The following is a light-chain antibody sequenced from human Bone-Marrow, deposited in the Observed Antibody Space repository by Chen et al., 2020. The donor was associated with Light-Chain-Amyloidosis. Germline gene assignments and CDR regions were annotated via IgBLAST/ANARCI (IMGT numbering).Light chain of an antibody. V-gene: IGLV3-21*02. CDR1: NIGYTS. CDR2: DDS. CDR3: QVWDRSSDRPV. J-gene: IGLJ3*02. Sequence: SYVLTQPSSVSVAPGQTATIACGGNNIGYTSVHWYQQTPGQAPLLVVYDDSDRPSGIPERLSGSNSGNTATLTISRVEAGDEADKYYQVWDRSSDRPVCGGGTKLTVL.